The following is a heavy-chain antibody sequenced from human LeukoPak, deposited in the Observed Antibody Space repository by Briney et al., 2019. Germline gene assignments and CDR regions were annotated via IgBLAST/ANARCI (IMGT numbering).Heavy chain of an antibody. D-gene: IGHD2-2*01. Sequence: GGSLRLSCAASGFTFSSCAMTWVRKPPGKGLEWVSGISGSGGSPYYADSVKDRFTISRDNSKNTLYLQMNSLRAEDTAIYYCAEGSRWDCSSTTCYPYNWFDPWGQGTLVTVSS. CDR2: ISGSGGSP. J-gene: IGHJ5*02. V-gene: IGHV3-23*01. CDR1: GFTFSSCA. CDR3: AEGSRWDCSSTTCYPYNWFDP.